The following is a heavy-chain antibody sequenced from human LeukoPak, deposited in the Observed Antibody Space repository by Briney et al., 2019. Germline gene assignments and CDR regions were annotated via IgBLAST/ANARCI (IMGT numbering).Heavy chain of an antibody. V-gene: IGHV4-4*07. CDR1: GGSISSYY. D-gene: IGHD3-10*01. Sequence: PSETLSLTCTVSGGSISSYYWSWIRQPAGKGLEWIGRIYTSGSTNYNPSLKSRVTMSVDTSKNQFSLKLSSVTSADTAVYYCARDLGEYGSGSYSYFDYWGQGTLVTVSS. CDR3: ARDLGEYGSGSYSYFDY. J-gene: IGHJ4*02. CDR2: IYTSGST.